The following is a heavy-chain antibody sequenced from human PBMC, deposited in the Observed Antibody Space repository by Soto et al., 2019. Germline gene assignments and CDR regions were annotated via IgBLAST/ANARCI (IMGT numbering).Heavy chain of an antibody. J-gene: IGHJ5*02. CDR2: IYYGETT. D-gene: IGHD3-3*01. CDR3: ARLAAYDFWRGGNWFDT. CDR1: GASISDNNFY. Sequence: SETLSLTCSVSGASISDNNFYWGWVRQPPGKGLEWIGSIYYGETTYYNPSLKSRVTISADTSNNQVSLMVTSVTVADTAVYYCARLAAYDFWRGGNWFDTWGQGVLVTVSS. V-gene: IGHV4-39*01.